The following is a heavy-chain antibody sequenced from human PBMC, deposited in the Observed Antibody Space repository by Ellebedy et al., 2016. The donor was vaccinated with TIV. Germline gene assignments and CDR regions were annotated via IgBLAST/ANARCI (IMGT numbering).Heavy chain of an antibody. J-gene: IGHJ4*02. CDR2: INEDGSEK. CDR1: GNTFSRYW. V-gene: IGHV3-7*01. CDR3: VFRVGDCNVGNCYP. D-gene: IGHD2/OR15-2a*01. Sequence: PGGSLRLSCAASGNTFSRYWMSWVRQAPGKGLEWVANINEDGSEKYYGDSVKGRFTISRDNARNSLDLQMNSLRGEDTAVYYCVFRVGDCNVGNCYPWGQGTLVTVSS.